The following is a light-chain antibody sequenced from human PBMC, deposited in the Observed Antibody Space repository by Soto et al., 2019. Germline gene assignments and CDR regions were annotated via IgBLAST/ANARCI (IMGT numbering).Light chain of an antibody. J-gene: IGKJ5*01. Sequence: EIVMTQSPATLSVSPWERATLSCRASQSVSSDLAWYHQKPGQAPRLLIYGASTRATGIPARFSGSGSGTEFTLTISSLEPEDFAVYYCQQRSNWPPITFGQGTRLEIK. V-gene: IGKV3-11*01. CDR2: GAS. CDR3: QQRSNWPPIT. CDR1: QSVSSD.